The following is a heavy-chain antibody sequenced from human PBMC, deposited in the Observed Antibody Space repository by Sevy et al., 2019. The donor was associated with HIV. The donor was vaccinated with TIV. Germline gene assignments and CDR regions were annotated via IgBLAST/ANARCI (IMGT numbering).Heavy chain of an antibody. D-gene: IGHD2-2*01. CDR1: GGTFGKYA. Sequence: ASVKVSCKASGGTFGKYAITWVRQAPGQGLEWMGGMIPIFGTANYAQKFQGRVTITADESTSTAYMELSSLRSEDTAVYYCARDRGFSSTSEYGMDVWGQGTTVTVSS. V-gene: IGHV1-69*13. CDR2: MIPIFGTA. CDR3: ARDRGFSSTSEYGMDV. J-gene: IGHJ6*02.